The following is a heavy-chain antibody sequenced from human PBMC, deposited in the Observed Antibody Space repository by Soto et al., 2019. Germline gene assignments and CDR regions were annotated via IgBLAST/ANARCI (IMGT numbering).Heavy chain of an antibody. J-gene: IGHJ4*02. Sequence: ASVKVSCKASGYTFTGYYMHWVRQAPGQGLEWMGWINPNSGGTNYAQKFQGWVTMTRDTSISTAYMELSRLRSDDTAVYYCASGGPMVVVAAYFDYWGQGTLVTVSS. CDR1: GYTFTGYY. CDR2: INPNSGGT. CDR3: ASGGPMVVVAAYFDY. D-gene: IGHD2-15*01. V-gene: IGHV1-2*04.